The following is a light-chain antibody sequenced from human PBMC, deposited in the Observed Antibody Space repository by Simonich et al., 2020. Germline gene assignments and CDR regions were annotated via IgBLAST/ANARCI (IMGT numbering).Light chain of an antibody. CDR1: SSNIGAGYD. V-gene: IGLV1-40*01. CDR3: QSYDSSLSGSV. CDR2: GNR. Sequence: QSVLTQPPSVSGAPGQRVTISCTGSSSNIGAGYDVHWYQQLPGTAPKLLIYGNRNRLSGGPYRCSGSKSGTSASLAITGLQAEDEADYYCQSYDSSLSGSVFGRGTKLTVL. J-gene: IGLJ3*02.